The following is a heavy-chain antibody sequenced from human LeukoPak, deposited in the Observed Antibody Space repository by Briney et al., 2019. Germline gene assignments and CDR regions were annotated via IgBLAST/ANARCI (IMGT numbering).Heavy chain of an antibody. CDR3: ARRDRGYSYGPDY. J-gene: IGHJ4*02. D-gene: IGHD5-18*01. CDR1: GFTVSSNY. V-gene: IGHV3-53*01. CDR2: IYSGGST. Sequence: PGGSLRLSCAASGFTVSSNYMSWVRQAPGKGLEWVSVIYSGGSTYYADSVKGRFTISRDNAKNSLYLQMNSLRAEDTAVYYCARRDRGYSYGPDYWGQGTLVTVSS.